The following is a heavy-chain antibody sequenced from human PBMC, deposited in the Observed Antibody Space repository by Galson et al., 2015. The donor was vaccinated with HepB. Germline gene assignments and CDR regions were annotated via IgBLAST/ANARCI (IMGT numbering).Heavy chain of an antibody. J-gene: IGHJ4*02. CDR2: ISSSSSTI. CDR3: AKGLGDYASSSFDY. CDR1: GFTFSSYS. V-gene: IGHV3-48*01. D-gene: IGHD4-17*01. Sequence: SLRLSCAASGFTFSSYSMNWVRQAPGKGLEWVSYISSSSSTIYYADSVKGRFTISRDNSKNTLYLQMNSLRAEDTAVYYCAKGLGDYASSSFDYWGQGTLVTVSS.